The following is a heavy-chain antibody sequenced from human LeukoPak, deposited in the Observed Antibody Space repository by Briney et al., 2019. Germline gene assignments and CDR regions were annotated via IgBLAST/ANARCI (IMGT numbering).Heavy chain of an antibody. J-gene: IGHJ4*02. CDR2: IYRDGSI. CDR3: AKGRGNDFSAELDY. Sequence: GGSLRLSCAASGFTFSSYWMSWVRQAPGKGLEWVSVIYRDGSIYYAESVKGRFTISRDYSKNTLYLQMNSLRAEDTAVYYCAKGRGNDFSAELDYWGQGTLVTVSS. D-gene: IGHD3/OR15-3a*01. CDR1: GFTFSSYW. V-gene: IGHV3-53*01.